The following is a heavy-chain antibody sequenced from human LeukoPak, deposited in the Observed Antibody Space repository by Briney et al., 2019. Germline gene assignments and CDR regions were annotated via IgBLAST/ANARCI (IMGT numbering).Heavy chain of an antibody. CDR1: GFTFSSYA. V-gene: IGHV3-48*04. CDR3: AREPPLYCGGDCYLDAFDI. Sequence: GGSLRLSCAASGFTFSSYAMSWVRQAPGKGLEWVSYISGSSNTIYYADFMKGRITISRDNAKHSLYLQMNSLRAEDTAVYYCAREPPLYCGGDCYLDAFDIWGQGTMVTVSS. CDR2: ISGSSNTI. J-gene: IGHJ3*02. D-gene: IGHD2-21*02.